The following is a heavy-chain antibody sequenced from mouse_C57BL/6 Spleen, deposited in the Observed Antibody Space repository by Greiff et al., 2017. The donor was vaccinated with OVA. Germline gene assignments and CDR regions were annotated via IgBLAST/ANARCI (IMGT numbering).Heavy chain of an antibody. D-gene: IGHD2-14*01. Sequence: EVMLVESGGGLVKPGGSLKLSCAASGFTFSSYAMSWVRQTPEKRLEWVATISDGGSYTNYPDNVKGRFTMSRDKATNNLYLQMSHLKSEDTAMYYCARESYRGINYAMESRGQKASVTFSS. CDR1: GFTFSSYA. V-gene: IGHV5-4*01. J-gene: IGHJ4*01. CDR2: ISDGGSYT. CDR3: ARESYRGINYAMES.